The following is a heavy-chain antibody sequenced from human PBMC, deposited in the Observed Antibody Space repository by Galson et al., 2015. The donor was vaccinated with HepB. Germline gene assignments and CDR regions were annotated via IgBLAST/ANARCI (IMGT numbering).Heavy chain of an antibody. D-gene: IGHD5-24*01. CDR2: INWNGGST. V-gene: IGHV3-20*04. CDR1: GFTFDDYG. CDR3: AREFSHPWLQLRGAY. Sequence: SLRLSCAASGFTFDDYGMSWVRQAPGKGLEWVSGINWNGGSTGYADSVKGRFTISRDNAKNSLYLQMNSLRAEDTALYYCAREFSHPWLQLRGAYWGQGTLVTVSS. J-gene: IGHJ4*02.